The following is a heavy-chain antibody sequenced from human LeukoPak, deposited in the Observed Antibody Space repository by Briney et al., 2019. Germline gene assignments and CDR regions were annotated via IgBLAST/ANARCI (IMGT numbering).Heavy chain of an antibody. CDR1: GGSFSGYY. V-gene: IGHV4-34*01. J-gene: IGHJ6*02. CDR2: INHSGST. Sequence: SETLSLTCAVYGGSFSGYYWSWIRQPPGKGLERIGEINHSGSTNYNPSLKSRVTISVDTSKNQFSLKLSSVTAADTAVYYCASAPPYYYYGMDVWGQGTTVTVSS. CDR3: ASAPPYYYYGMDV.